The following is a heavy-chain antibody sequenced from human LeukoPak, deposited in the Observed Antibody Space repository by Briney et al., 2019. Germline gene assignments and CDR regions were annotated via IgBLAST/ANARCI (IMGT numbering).Heavy chain of an antibody. Sequence: PGRSLRLSCAASGFTFSSYAMHWVRQAPGKGLEWVAVISYDGSNKYYADSVKGRFTISRDNSKNTLYLQMNSLRAEDTAVYYCARDGYCSSTSCYYYYYYMDVWGKGTTVTVSS. CDR3: ARDGYCSSTSCYYYYYYMDV. V-gene: IGHV3-30*01. D-gene: IGHD2-2*01. CDR1: GFTFSSYA. CDR2: ISYDGSNK. J-gene: IGHJ6*03.